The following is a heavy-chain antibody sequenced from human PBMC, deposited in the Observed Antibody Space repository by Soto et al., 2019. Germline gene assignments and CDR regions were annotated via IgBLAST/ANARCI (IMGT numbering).Heavy chain of an antibody. CDR2: VYSTGGT. J-gene: IGHJ6*02. CDR1: GDSIGRFY. D-gene: IGHD1-26*01. V-gene: IGHV4-4*07. CDR3: ARDLSGTGLDI. Sequence: SETLSLTCNVSGDSIGRFYWSWIRQSAEKGLEWIGRVYSTGGTAYNPALKGRVTISLDRSNNHVSLEMNSVTAADTAVYFCARDLSGTGLDIWGRGTRVTVS.